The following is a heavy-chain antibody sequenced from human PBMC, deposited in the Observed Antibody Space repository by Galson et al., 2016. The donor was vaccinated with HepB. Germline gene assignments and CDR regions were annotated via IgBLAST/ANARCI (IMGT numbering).Heavy chain of an antibody. D-gene: IGHD5-12*01. Sequence: SLRLSCAASGFSFPSYDMNWVRQAPGKGLGWVSTISYDGGSKYYADSVPGRFTISRDNSKNTLYLQMNSLRAEDTAVYYCARDGVDITWLKALSYFYYMDVWGKGTTVTVSS. J-gene: IGHJ6*03. CDR2: ISYDGGSK. V-gene: IGHV3-30*04. CDR1: GFSFPSYD. CDR3: ARDGVDITWLKALSYFYYMDV.